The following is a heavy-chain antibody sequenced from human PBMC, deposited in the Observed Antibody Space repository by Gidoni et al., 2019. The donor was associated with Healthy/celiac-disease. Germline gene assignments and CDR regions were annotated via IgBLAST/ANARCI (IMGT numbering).Heavy chain of an antibody. V-gene: IGHV4-34*01. CDR1: GGSFSGYY. J-gene: IGHJ3*02. CDR3: ATRRGPRSPFRGIRDAFDI. CDR2: INHSGST. Sequence: QVQLQQWGAGLLKPSETLSLTCAVYGGSFSGYYWSWIRQPPGKGLEWSGEINHSGSTNHNPSLKSRVTISVDTSKNQFSLKLSSVTAADTAVYYCATRRGPRSPFRGIRDAFDIWGQGTMVTVSS. D-gene: IGHD1-26*01.